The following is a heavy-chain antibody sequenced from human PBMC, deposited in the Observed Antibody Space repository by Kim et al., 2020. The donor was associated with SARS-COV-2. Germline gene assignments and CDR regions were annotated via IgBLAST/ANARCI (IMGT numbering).Heavy chain of an antibody. CDR2: T. Sequence: TKYSPKFRGRVTITRDTTASTAYMELSSLRSEVTAVYYCARGSGWAFDYWGQGTLVTVAS. CDR3: ARGSGWAFDY. V-gene: IGHV1-3*01. D-gene: IGHD6-19*01. J-gene: IGHJ4*02.